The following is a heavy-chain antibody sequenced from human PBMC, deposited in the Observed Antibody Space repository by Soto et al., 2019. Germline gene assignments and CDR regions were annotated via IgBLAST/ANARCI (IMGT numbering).Heavy chain of an antibody. D-gene: IGHD3-3*01. CDR2: IYPSDSDT. J-gene: IGHJ4*02. V-gene: IGHV5-51*01. Sequence: GESLKISCKGSGYNFAGYWITWVRQMPGKGLELMGIIYPSDSDTRYRPSFQGQVTISADKSISSAYLQWSSLRASDTAMYYCARGGVSTRTFDYWGQGTPVTV. CDR3: ARGGVSTRTFDY. CDR1: GYNFAGYW.